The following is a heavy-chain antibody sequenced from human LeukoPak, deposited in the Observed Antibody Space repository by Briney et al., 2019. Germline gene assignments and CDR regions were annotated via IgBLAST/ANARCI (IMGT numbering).Heavy chain of an antibody. D-gene: IGHD6-13*01. CDR2: IWYDGSNK. CDR1: GFTFSSYG. Sequence: GGSLRLSCAASGFTFSSYGMHWVRQAPGKGLEWVAVIWYDGSNKYYADSVKGRFTISRDNCKNTLYLQMNSLRAEDTAVYYCARDRQQRALGFDYWGQGTLVTVSS. CDR3: ARDRQQRALGFDY. V-gene: IGHV3-33*01. J-gene: IGHJ4*02.